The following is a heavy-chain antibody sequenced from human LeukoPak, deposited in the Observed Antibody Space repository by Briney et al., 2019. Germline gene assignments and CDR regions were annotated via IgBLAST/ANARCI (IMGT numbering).Heavy chain of an antibody. CDR2: IRYDGSNK. CDR1: GFTFSSYG. CDR3: AKSTGELLNAFDY. Sequence: GGSLRLSCAASGFTFSSYGMHWVRQAPGKGLEWVAFIRYDGSNKYYADSVKGRFTISRDNSKNTLYLQMNSLRAEDTAVYYCAKSTGELLNAFDYWGQGTLVTVSS. V-gene: IGHV3-30*02. D-gene: IGHD1-26*01. J-gene: IGHJ4*02.